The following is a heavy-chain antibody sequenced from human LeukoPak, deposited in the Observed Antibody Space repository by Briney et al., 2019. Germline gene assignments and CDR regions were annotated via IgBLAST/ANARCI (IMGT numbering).Heavy chain of an antibody. Sequence: SETLSLTCTVSGGSISSSSYYWGWIRQPPGKGLEWIGSIYYSGSTYYNPSLKSRVTISVDTSKNQFSLKLSSVTAADTAVYYCAQELRRIQLWLQTSIDAFDVWGQGTMVTVSS. CDR1: GGSISSSSYY. D-gene: IGHD5-18*01. CDR2: IYYSGST. V-gene: IGHV4-39*07. J-gene: IGHJ3*01. CDR3: AQELRRIQLWLQTSIDAFDV.